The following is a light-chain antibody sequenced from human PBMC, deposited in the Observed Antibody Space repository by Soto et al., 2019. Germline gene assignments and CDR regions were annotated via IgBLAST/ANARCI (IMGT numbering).Light chain of an antibody. CDR3: SSYTSSSTLYV. CDR2: DVS. CDR1: SSDVGAYNS. V-gene: IGLV2-14*01. Sequence: QSVLTQPASVSGSPGQSITLSCTGTSSDVGAYNSVSWFQQHPGKAPKLMIYDVSHRPSGVSNRFSGSKSGNTASLTISGLQAGDEADYYCSSYTSSSTLYVFGTGTKVTVL. J-gene: IGLJ1*01.